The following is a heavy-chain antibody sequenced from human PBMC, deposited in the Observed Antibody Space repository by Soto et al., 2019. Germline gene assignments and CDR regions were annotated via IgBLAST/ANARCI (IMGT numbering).Heavy chain of an antibody. V-gene: IGHV1-3*01. CDR3: ARFMVVAANFDY. CDR1: GYTFTSYA. CDR2: INAGNGNT. D-gene: IGHD2-15*01. J-gene: IGHJ4*02. Sequence: ASVKVSCKASGYTFTSYAMHWVRQAPGQRLEWMGWINAGNGNTKYSQKFQGRVTITRDTSASTAYMELSSLRSEDTAVYYCARFMVVAANFDYWGQGTLVTVSS.